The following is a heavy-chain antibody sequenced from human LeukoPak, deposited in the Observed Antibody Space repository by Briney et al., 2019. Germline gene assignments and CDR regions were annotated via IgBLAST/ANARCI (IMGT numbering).Heavy chain of an antibody. CDR2: ISGSGGST. CDR3: AKNQMGYSYGPNWFDP. J-gene: IGHJ5*02. CDR1: GFTFSSYA. Sequence: GGSLRLSCAASGFTFSSYAMSWVRQAPGKGLEWVSAISGSGGSTYYADSVKGRFTISRGNSKNTLYLQMNSLRAEDTAVYYCAKNQMGYSYGPNWFDPWGQGTLVTVSS. D-gene: IGHD5-18*01. V-gene: IGHV3-23*01.